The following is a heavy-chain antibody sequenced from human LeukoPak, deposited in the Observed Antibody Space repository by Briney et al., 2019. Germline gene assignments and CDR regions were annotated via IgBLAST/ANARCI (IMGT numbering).Heavy chain of an antibody. CDR3: AKDHYDSSGYYPTNWFDP. J-gene: IGHJ5*02. V-gene: IGHV3-23*01. CDR1: GFTFSSYA. CDR2: ISGSGGST. Sequence: GGSLRLSCAASGFTFSSYAMSWVRQAPGKGLEWVSAISGSGGSTYYADSVKGRFTISRDNSKNTLYLQMNSLRAEDTAVYYRAKDHYDSSGYYPTNWFDPWGQGTLVTVSS. D-gene: IGHD3-22*01.